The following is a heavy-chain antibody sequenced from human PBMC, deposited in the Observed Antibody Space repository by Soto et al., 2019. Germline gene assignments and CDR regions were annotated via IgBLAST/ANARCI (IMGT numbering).Heavy chain of an antibody. CDR1: GFTFSDYY. CDR2: ISSSSSYT. Sequence: QVQLVESGGGLVKPGGSLRLSCAASGFTFSDYYMSWIRQAPGKGLEWVSYISSSSSYTNYADSVKGRFTISRDNAKNSLYLQMNRLRAEDTAVYYCARDHHRYSGYDYVDYWGQGPLVTVSS. V-gene: IGHV3-11*05. D-gene: IGHD5-12*01. J-gene: IGHJ4*02. CDR3: ARDHHRYSGYDYVDY.